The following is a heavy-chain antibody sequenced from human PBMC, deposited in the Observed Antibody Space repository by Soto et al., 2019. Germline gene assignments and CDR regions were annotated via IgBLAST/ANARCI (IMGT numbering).Heavy chain of an antibody. V-gene: IGHV3-30*18. Sequence: LRLSCAASGFTFSSYGMHWVRQAPGKGLEWVAVISYDGSNKYYADSVKGRFTISRDNSKNTLYLQMNSLRAEDTAVYYCAKELGKYYFDYWGQGTLVTVSS. J-gene: IGHJ4*02. CDR1: GFTFSSYG. CDR3: AKELGKYYFDY. CDR2: ISYDGSNK. D-gene: IGHD3-16*01.